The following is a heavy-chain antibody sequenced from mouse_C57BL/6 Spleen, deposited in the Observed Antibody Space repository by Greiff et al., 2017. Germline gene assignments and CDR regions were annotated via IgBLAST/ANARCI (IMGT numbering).Heavy chain of an antibody. CDR3: ARPHYDGYYAMDY. J-gene: IGHJ4*01. D-gene: IGHD1-2*01. CDR2: IRNKANGYTT. V-gene: IGHV7-3*01. Sequence: EVHLVESGGGLVQPGGSLSLSCAASGFTFTDYYMSWVRQPPGKALEWLGFIRNKANGYTTEYSASVKGRFTISRDNSQSILYLQMNALRAEDSATYYCARPHYDGYYAMDYWGQGTSVTVSS. CDR1: GFTFTDYY.